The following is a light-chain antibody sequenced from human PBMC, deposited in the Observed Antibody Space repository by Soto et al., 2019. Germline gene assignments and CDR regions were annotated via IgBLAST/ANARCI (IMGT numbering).Light chain of an antibody. CDR1: SSNIGSNT. CDR3: AAWDDSLNGLYV. CDR2: SNN. J-gene: IGLJ1*01. V-gene: IGLV1-44*01. Sequence: QSVLTQPPSASGTPGQRVPISCSGSSSNIGSNTVNWYQQLPGTAPKLLMYSNNQRPSGVPDRFSGSKSGTSASLAISGLQSEDAADYYCAAWDDSLNGLYVFGTGTKLHVL.